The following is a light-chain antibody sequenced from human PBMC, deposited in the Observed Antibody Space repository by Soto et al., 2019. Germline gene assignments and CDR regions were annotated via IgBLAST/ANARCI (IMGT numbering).Light chain of an antibody. V-gene: IGLV2-14*03. CDR2: DVN. J-gene: IGLJ1*01. Sequence: HSVLAQPGPVSGSHGQSVTISCTGTSSDVGRYNYVSWFQQHPGKVPKLIIYDVNNWPSGVSDRFSGSKSGNTASLTISGLQPEDEADYYCSSFTTSSTFVFGTETKSPS. CDR1: SSDVGRYNY. CDR3: SSFTTSSTFV.